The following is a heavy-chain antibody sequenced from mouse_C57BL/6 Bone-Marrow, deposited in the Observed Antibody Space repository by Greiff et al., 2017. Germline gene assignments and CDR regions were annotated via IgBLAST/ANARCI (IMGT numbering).Heavy chain of an antibody. CDR1: GYTFTSYT. CDR3: ARGEKYYGNYGDY. CDR2: INPSSGYT. J-gene: IGHJ2*01. D-gene: IGHD2-1*01. V-gene: IGHV1-4*01. Sequence: VQLQQSGAELARPGASVKMSCKASGYTFTSYTMHWVKQRPGQGLAWIGYINPSSGYTKYNQKFKDKATLTADKSSSTAYMQLSSLTSEDSAVYYGARGEKYYGNYGDYWGKGTTLTVSS.